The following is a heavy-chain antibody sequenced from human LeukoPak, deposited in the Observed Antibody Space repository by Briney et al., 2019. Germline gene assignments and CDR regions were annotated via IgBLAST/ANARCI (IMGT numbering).Heavy chain of an antibody. CDR3: AKDGGYGLYYYYYYMDV. J-gene: IGHJ6*03. D-gene: IGHD2-15*01. CDR2: IWYDGSNK. Sequence: GGSLRLSCAASEFTFSSYGMHWVRQAPGKGLEWVAVIWYDGSNKYYADSVKGRFTISRDNSKNTLYLQMNSLRAEDTAVYYCAKDGGYGLYYYYYYMDVWGKGTTVTVSS. V-gene: IGHV3-33*06. CDR1: EFTFSSYG.